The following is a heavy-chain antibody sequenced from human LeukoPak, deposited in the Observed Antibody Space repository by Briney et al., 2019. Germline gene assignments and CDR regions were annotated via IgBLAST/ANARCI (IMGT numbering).Heavy chain of an antibody. CDR2: IYYSGST. J-gene: IGHJ6*02. Sequence: SETLSLTCTVAGGSISSYYWSWIRQPPGKGMGWIGYIYYSGSTNYNPSLKRRVTISVDPSKHQFSLKLSSVTAADTAVYYCARGDRDFWSGYYTEYYYYGMDVWGQGTTVTVSS. CDR1: GGSISSYY. V-gene: IGHV4-59*01. D-gene: IGHD3-3*01. CDR3: ARGDRDFWSGYYTEYYYYGMDV.